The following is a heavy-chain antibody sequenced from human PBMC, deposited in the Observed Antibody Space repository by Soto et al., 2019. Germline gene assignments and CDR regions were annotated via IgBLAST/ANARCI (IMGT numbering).Heavy chain of an antibody. J-gene: IGHJ4*02. CDR3: ARGGYYFNY. CDR1: GDSVSDNSAA. Sequence: KQSQTLSLTCAISGDSVSDNSAAWNWIRQSPSRGLEWLGRTYFRSKWYNDYAASVKSRIAINPDTSKNQSSLQLNSVTPEDTAVYYCARGGYYFNYWGQGTLVTVSS. CDR2: TYFRSKWYN. V-gene: IGHV6-1*01.